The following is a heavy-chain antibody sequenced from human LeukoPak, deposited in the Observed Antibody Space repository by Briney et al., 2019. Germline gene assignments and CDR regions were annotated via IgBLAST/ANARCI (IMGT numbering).Heavy chain of an antibody. D-gene: IGHD1-26*01. CDR3: AKKYSTGLDP. CDR1: GFTFSSYA. V-gene: IGHV3-23*01. J-gene: IGHJ5*02. Sequence: GGSLRLSCAASGFTFSSYAMSWVRQAPGKGLDWVSSINGGGGSTYYADSVKGRFTISRDNSKNTLYLQMNSLRAEDTAVYYCAKKYSTGLDPWGQGTLVTVSS. CDR2: INGGGGST.